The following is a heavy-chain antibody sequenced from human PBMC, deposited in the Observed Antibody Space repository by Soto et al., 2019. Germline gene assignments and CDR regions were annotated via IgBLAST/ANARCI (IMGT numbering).Heavy chain of an antibody. CDR2: IYWDDDK. V-gene: IGHV2-5*02. Sequence: QITLKESGPTLVKPTQTLTLTCTFSGFSLITNGVAVGWVRQPPGKGLEWLALIYWDDDKRYSPSLQSRLTITQDTSKKQVVLTLTNMDPVDTAKFYCARHKRGSYFSNWGPGTLVTVSS. D-gene: IGHD3-16*01. CDR1: GFSLITNGVA. J-gene: IGHJ4*02. CDR3: ARHKRGSYFSN.